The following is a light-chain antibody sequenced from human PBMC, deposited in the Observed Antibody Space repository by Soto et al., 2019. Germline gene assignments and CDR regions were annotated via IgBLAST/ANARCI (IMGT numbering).Light chain of an antibody. CDR1: QSISNY. CDR3: QQTYSTPPT. CDR2: AAS. Sequence: DIQMTQSPSSLSASIGDRVSITCRTSQSISNYFSWYQQKPGKAPKLLIYAASRLQSGVPSRFSGSGSGTEFTLTISSLQPEDFATYYCQQTYSTPPTFGGGTKVAIK. J-gene: IGKJ4*01. V-gene: IGKV1-39*01.